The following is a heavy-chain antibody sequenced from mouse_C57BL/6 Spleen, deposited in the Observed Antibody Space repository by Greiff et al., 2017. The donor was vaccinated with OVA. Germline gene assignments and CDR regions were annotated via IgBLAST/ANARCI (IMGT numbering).Heavy chain of an antibody. Sequence: QVQLKESGPELVKPGASVKISCKASGYAFSSSWMNWVKQRPGKGLEWIGQIYPGDGDTNYNGKFKGKATLTADKSSSTAYMQLRSLTSEDSAVSFCSRSNYYVSTYWYFDVWGTGTTVTVSS. CDR1: GYAFSSSW. J-gene: IGHJ1*03. CDR3: SRSNYYVSTYWYFDV. V-gene: IGHV1-82*01. CDR2: IYPGDGDT. D-gene: IGHD1-1*01.